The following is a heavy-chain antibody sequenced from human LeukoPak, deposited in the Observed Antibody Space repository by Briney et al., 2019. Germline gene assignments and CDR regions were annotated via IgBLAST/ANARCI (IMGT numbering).Heavy chain of an antibody. CDR3: ARHGSVRFLEWLFVDY. J-gene: IGHJ4*02. D-gene: IGHD3-3*01. CDR2: IFFTLNT. Sequence: SETLSLTCTVSGGSLSSSSYYWGGVRQTPGTGVGWVGSIFFTLNTYYYPSLKSRFTISVHPSKNQFSLKLSSVTAADTAVYYCARHGSVRFLEWLFVDYWGQGTLVTVSS. CDR1: GGSLSSSSYY. V-gene: IGHV4-39*01.